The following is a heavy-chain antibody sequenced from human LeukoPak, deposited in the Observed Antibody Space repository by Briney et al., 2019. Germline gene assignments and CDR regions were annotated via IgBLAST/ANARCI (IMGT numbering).Heavy chain of an antibody. D-gene: IGHD3-10*01. CDR3: ARRGRNYYGSGVYYFDY. V-gene: IGHV4-39*01. J-gene: IGHJ4*02. Sequence: PSETLSLTCTVSGGSISSSSYYWGWIRQPPGKGLEWIGRIYYSGSTYYNPSLNSRVTISVDTSNYQNSLKLNSVTAADTAVYYCARRGRNYYGSGVYYFDYWGQGTLVTVSS. CDR1: GGSISSSSYY. CDR2: IYYSGST.